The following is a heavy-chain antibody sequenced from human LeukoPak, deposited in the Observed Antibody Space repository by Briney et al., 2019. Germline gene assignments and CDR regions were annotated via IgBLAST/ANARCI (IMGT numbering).Heavy chain of an antibody. D-gene: IGHD3-3*01. J-gene: IGHJ6*03. V-gene: IGHV3-21*01. CDR3: AREYQFYDFWSGYYTETYYYYMDV. Sequence: GGSLRLSCAASGFTVSSYSMNWVRQAPGKGLEWVSSISSSSSYIYYADSVKGRFTISRDNAKNSLYLQMNSLRAEDTAVYYCAREYQFYDFWSGYYTETYYYYMDVWGKGTTVTVSS. CDR1: GFTVSSYS. CDR2: ISSSSSYI.